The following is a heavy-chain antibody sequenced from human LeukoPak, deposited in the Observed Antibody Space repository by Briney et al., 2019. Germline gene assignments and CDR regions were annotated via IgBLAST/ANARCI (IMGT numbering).Heavy chain of an antibody. J-gene: IGHJ4*02. CDR3: ARFNLPRYFYGSGSYRYYFDY. CDR1: GGSFSGYY. D-gene: IGHD3-10*01. CDR2: INHSGST. Sequence: PSETLSRTCAVYGGSFSGYYWSWIRQPPGKGLEWRGEINHSGSTNYNPSLKSRVTISVETSKNQFSLKLSSVTAADTAVYYCARFNLPRYFYGSGSYRYYFDYWGQGNLVTVSS. V-gene: IGHV4-34*01.